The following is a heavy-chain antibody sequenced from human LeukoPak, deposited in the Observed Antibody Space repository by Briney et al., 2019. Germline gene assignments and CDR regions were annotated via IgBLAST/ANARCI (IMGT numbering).Heavy chain of an antibody. V-gene: IGHV4-4*07. CDR1: GGSISNYY. D-gene: IGHD4-17*01. J-gene: IGHJ5*02. CDR3: ARVGNYGDYVNWFDP. CDR2: VSSSGSS. Sequence: SETLSLTCTVSGGSISNYYWAWIRQPVGRELEWIGRVSSSGSSNYNPSLESRVTISVDASKKQFSLKLTSVSAADTAIYYCARVGNYGDYVNWFDPWGPGTLVTVSS.